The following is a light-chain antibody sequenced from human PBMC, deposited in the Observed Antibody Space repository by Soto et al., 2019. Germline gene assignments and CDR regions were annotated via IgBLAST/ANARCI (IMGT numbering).Light chain of an antibody. CDR3: SSYTSSSPDWV. CDR1: SSDVGGYNY. Sequence: QSALTQPASVSGSPGQSITISCTGTSSDVGGYNYVSWYQQDPGKAPKLMIYEVSNRPSGVSNRFSGSKSGNTASLTISGLQAEDEADYYCSSYTSSSPDWVFGGGTKLTVL. V-gene: IGLV2-14*01. CDR2: EVS. J-gene: IGLJ3*02.